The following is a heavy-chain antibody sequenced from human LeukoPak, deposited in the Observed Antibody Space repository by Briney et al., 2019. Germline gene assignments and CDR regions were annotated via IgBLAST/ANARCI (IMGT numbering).Heavy chain of an antibody. CDR2: IYHSRST. D-gene: IGHD3-3*01. J-gene: IGHJ4*02. V-gene: IGHV4-38-2*02. CDR1: GYSISSGYY. Sequence: SETLSLTCTVSGYSISSGYYWGWIRQPPGKGLEWIGSIYHSRSTYYNPSLKSRVTISVDTSKNQFSLKLSSVTAADTAVYYCARGNYYYDFWSGYHRRYYFDYWGQGTLVTVSS. CDR3: ARGNYYYDFWSGYHRRYYFDY.